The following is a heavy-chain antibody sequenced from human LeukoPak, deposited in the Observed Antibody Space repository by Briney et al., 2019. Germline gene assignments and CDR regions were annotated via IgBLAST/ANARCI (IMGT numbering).Heavy chain of an antibody. J-gene: IGHJ4*02. V-gene: IGHV4-30-2*01. CDR3: ARHNHYGSGSTTGFDY. CDR2: IYHSGST. CDR1: GGSISSGGYY. D-gene: IGHD3-10*01. Sequence: SQTLSLTCTVSGGSISSGGYYWSWIRQPPGKGLEWIGYIYHSGSTYYNPSLKSRVTISVDRSKNQFSLKLSSVTAADTAVYYCARHNHYGSGSTTGFDYWGQGTLVTVSS.